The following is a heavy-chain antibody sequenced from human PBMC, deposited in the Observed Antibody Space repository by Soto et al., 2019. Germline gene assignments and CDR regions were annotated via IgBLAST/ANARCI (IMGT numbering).Heavy chain of an antibody. J-gene: IGHJ6*02. V-gene: IGHV3-48*02. CDR1: GITFSNYY. Sequence: AVRSLRLSCEASGITFSNYYRTWVRQAPGKGLEWVSYISSSSSSIDYADSVQGRFSISRDNAKSSLYLQMNSLRDEDTAVYYCARRYSSTSRTMDVWGQGTTVTVSS. CDR3: ARRYSSTSRTMDV. CDR2: ISSSSSSI. D-gene: IGHD6-13*01.